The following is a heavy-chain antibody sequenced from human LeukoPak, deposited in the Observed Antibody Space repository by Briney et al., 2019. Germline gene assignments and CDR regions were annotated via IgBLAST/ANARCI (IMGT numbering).Heavy chain of an antibody. V-gene: IGHV3-23*01. CDR3: AKGDSSSWTPDY. J-gene: IGHJ4*02. Sequence: PGGSLRLSCAASGFIFRDFAMSWVRQAPGKGLEWVSGISGSGDTRYYADSVKGRFTISRDNSKDTLYLQMNSLRAEDTAVYYCAKGDSSSWTPDYWGQGTLVTVSS. D-gene: IGHD6-13*01. CDR1: GFIFRDFA. CDR2: ISGSGDTR.